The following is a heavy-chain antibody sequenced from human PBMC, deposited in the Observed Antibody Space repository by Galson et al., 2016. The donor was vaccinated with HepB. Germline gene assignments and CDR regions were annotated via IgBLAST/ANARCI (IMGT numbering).Heavy chain of an antibody. D-gene: IGHD4-17*01. Sequence: SLRLSCAASGFTFSRNAFHWVRQTPGKGLEWVAVISYDGNNKKYLDSVKGRFTISRDNSYNTVYLQMNSLRADDTAVHYCASLQGYGDYGAYRYYSKDVWGQGTTVTVSS. V-gene: IGHV3-30-3*01. J-gene: IGHJ6*02. CDR2: ISYDGNNK. CDR1: GFTFSRNA. CDR3: ASLQGYGDYGAYRYYSKDV.